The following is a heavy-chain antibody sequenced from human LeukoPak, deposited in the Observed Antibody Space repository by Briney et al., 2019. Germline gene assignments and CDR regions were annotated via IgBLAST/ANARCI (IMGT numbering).Heavy chain of an antibody. D-gene: IGHD1-26*01. Sequence: GGSLRLSCAASGFTFSSYGMHWVRQAPGKGLEWVAFIRYDGSNKYYADSVKGRFTISRDNAKDTLYLHMNSLTAEDTAVYYCARGAKWAYYFDYWGQGTLVTVSS. V-gene: IGHV3-30*02. J-gene: IGHJ4*02. CDR1: GFTFSSYG. CDR2: IRYDGSNK. CDR3: ARGAKWAYYFDY.